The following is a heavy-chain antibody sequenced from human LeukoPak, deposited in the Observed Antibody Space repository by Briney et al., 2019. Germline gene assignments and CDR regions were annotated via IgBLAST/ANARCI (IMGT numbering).Heavy chain of an antibody. V-gene: IGHV4-39*01. Sequence: SETLSLTCTVSGGSISSSSYYWGWIRQPPGKGLEWIGSIYYSGSTYYNPSLKSRVTISVDTSKNQFSLRLSSVTAADTAVYYCARHITYYDILTGYYADYYYYYMDVWGKGTTVTVSS. CDR3: ARHITYYDILTGYYADYYYYYMDV. CDR2: IYYSGST. D-gene: IGHD3-9*01. CDR1: GGSISSSSYY. J-gene: IGHJ6*03.